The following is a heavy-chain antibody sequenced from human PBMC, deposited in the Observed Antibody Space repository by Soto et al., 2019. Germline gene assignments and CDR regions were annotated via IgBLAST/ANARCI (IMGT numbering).Heavy chain of an antibody. CDR1: GGNFITFA. CDR2: IIPISSTT. J-gene: IGHJ6*02. Sequence: QVELVPSGAEVKKPGSSVKVSCKASGGNFITFAISWVRQAPGQGLEWMGEIIPISSTTKSAHKFQDRVTISADGSTSTVHMELRSLKSEDTAIYFCAKKLGIDPFGSYGVDVWGQGTTVTVSS. V-gene: IGHV1-69*01. D-gene: IGHD7-27*01. CDR3: AKKLGIDPFGSYGVDV.